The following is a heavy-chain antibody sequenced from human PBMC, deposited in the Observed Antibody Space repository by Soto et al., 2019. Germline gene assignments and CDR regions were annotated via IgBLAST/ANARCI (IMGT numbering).Heavy chain of an antibody. J-gene: IGHJ6*02. CDR2: ICNSGST. V-gene: IGHV4-4*09. CDR1: GGSIRSYC. D-gene: IGHD2-21*01. CDR3: ARVDWNYYYGMDV. Sequence: SETLSLTCTVSGGSIRSYCWTWIRQPPGEGLEWIGCICNSGSTYYNPSLKSRVTISVDTSKNQFSLKLSSVTAADTAVYYCARVDWNYYYGMDVWGQGTTVTVSS.